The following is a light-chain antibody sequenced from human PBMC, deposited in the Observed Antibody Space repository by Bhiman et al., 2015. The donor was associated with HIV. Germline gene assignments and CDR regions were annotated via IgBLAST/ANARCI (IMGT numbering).Light chain of an antibody. J-gene: IGLJ1*01. CDR1: GSDIGTDFD. CDR3: CSYAGSSSFSYV. CDR2: ETI. Sequence: SVLTQPPSVSGAPGQKVTISCTGSGSDIGTDFDVHWYQYLPGEVPRLLIYETINRPSGVPARFSGSRSGTSASLAITGLQAEDEADYFCCSYAGSSSFSYVFGTGTKVTVL. V-gene: IGLV1-40*01.